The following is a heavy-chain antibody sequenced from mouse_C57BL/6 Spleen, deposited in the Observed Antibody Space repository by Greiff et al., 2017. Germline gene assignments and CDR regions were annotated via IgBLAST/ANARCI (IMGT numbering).Heavy chain of an antibody. CDR1: GYSFTSGYD. Sequence: VQLKESGPGMVKPSQSLSLTCTVTGYSFTSGYDWHWIRHFPGNKLEWMGYISYSGSTNYNPSLKSRISIAHDTSKNHFFLKLNSVTTEDTATYYCARGSYDYAMDYWGQGTSVTVSS. J-gene: IGHJ4*01. CDR2: ISYSGST. V-gene: IGHV3-1*01. CDR3: ARGSYDYAMDY. D-gene: IGHD1-1*02.